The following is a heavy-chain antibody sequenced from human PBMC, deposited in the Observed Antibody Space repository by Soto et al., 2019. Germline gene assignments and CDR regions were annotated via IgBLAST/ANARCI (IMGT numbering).Heavy chain of an antibody. CDR3: ARGRYFDWPNYYYYYGMDV. CDR2: IIPIFGTA. J-gene: IGHJ6*02. CDR1: GGTFSSYA. Sequence: SVKVSCKASGGTFSSYAISWVRQAPGQGLEWMGGIIPIFGTANYAQKFQGRVTITADKSTSTAYMELSSLRSEDTAVYYCARGRYFDWPNYYYYYGMDVWGQGTTVTVSS. V-gene: IGHV1-69*06. D-gene: IGHD3-9*01.